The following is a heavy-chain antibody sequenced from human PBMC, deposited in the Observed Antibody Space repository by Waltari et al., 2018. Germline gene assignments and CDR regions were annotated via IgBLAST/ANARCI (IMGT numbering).Heavy chain of an antibody. V-gene: IGHV3-72*01. J-gene: IGHJ4*02. Sequence: EVQLVESGGGLVQPGGSLRLSCVVSGFTFSDNYMDWVSQAPGTGHDWVGRTKNKANRYTTEYAASVKGRFIISRDDSKNALYLQMNSLKTEDTAVYFWTSRHSGSSDYWGQGTLVTVSS. D-gene: IGHD1-26*01. CDR1: GFTFSDNY. CDR2: TKNKANRYTT. CDR3: TSRHSGSSDY.